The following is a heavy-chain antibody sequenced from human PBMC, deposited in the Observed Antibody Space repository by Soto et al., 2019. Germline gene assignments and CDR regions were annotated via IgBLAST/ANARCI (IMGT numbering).Heavy chain of an antibody. CDR1: GFTFGDYA. V-gene: IGHV3-49*04. CDR3: SRVNGPALVRGVIKVYYYYGMDV. D-gene: IGHD3-10*01. Sequence: PGGSLRLSCTASGFTFGDYAMSWVRQAPGKGLEWVGFFRSKAYGGTTEYAASVKGRFTISRDDSKSIAYLQMNSLKTEDTAVYYCSRVNGPALVRGVIKVYYYYGMDVWGQGTTVTVSS. CDR2: FRSKAYGGTT. J-gene: IGHJ6*02.